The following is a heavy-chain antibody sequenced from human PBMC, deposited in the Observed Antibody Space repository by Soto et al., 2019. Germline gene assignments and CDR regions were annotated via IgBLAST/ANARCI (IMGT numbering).Heavy chain of an antibody. V-gene: IGHV3-74*01. J-gene: IGHJ4*02. CDR3: GRGGDYGSGRVDY. CDR2: VNSDGSNT. CDR1: GFSLSSYW. Sequence: EVQLVESGGGSVQPGGSLRLSCAASGFSLSSYWMHWVRQAPGKGLVWVSRVNSDGSNTIYADSVKGRFTISRDNAKNTLYLQMNSLRVEETAMYYCGRGGDYGSGRVDYWGQGTLVTVSS. D-gene: IGHD3-10*01.